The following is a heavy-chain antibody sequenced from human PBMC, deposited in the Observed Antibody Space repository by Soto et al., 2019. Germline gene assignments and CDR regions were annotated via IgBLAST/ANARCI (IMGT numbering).Heavy chain of an antibody. CDR2: IYYSGTT. J-gene: IGHJ6*02. D-gene: IGHD2-2*01. CDR1: SASISSSSYT. V-gene: IGHV4-39*01. CDR3: ARLHGYCISSSCHGHYAMDV. Sequence: QLQLQESGPGLVKPSETLSLTCTVSSASISSSSYTWGSIRQPPGKGLEWIGSIYYSGTTYYNPSLNSRVTVSVDTSKNQFSLKVTSVTAADTAVYYCARLHGYCISSSCHGHYAMDVWGQGTTVTVSS.